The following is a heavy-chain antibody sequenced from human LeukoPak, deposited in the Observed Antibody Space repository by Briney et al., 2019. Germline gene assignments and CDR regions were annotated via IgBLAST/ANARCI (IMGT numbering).Heavy chain of an antibody. CDR1: GFTFSSYG. V-gene: IGHV3-30*18. D-gene: IGHD3-9*01. CDR3: AKGYDILTGSLDAFDI. Sequence: GGSLGLSCAASGFTFSSYGMHWVRQAPGKGLEWVAVISYDGSNKYYADSVKGRFTISRDNSKNTLYLQMNSLRAEDTAVYYCAKGYDILTGSLDAFDIWGQGTMVTVSS. CDR2: ISYDGSNK. J-gene: IGHJ3*02.